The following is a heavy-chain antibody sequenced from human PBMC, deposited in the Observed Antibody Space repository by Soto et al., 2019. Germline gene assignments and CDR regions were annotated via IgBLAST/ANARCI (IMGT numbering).Heavy chain of an antibody. CDR2: ISAYNGNT. D-gene: IGHD2-21*02. J-gene: IGHJ4*02. V-gene: IGHV1-18*01. Sequence: QVQLVQSGAEVKKPGASVKVSCKASGYTFTSYGISWVRQAPGQGLEWMGWISAYNGNTNYAQKLQGRVTMTTDTSTTTAYVKLTSLRSDDPAMYYCARDPHGDYSSDYWGQGTLVTVSS. CDR3: ARDPHGDYSSDY. CDR1: GYTFTSYG.